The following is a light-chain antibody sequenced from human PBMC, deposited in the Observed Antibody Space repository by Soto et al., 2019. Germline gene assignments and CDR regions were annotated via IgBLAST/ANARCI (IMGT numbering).Light chain of an antibody. Sequence: DIQMTQSPSTLSASVGDRVTITCRASQSISSWLAWYQQKPGQAPKLLIYDASSLESGVPSRFSGSGSGTEFTLTISSLQPEDFAAYYCQQYNSYSTSTFGQGTKLEIK. CDR2: DAS. V-gene: IGKV1-5*01. J-gene: IGKJ2*01. CDR3: QQYNSYSTST. CDR1: QSISSW.